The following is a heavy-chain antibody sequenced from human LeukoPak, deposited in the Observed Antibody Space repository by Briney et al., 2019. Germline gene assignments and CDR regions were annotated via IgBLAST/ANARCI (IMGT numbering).Heavy chain of an antibody. CDR2: MSPNSGNT. CDR1: GYTFTSYD. D-gene: IGHD1-14*01. J-gene: IGHJ6*03. V-gene: IGHV1-8*01. Sequence: ASVKVSCKASGYTFTSYDINWVRQATGQGLEWMGWMSPNSGNTGYAQKFQGRVTMTRNTSISTAYMELSSLRSEDTAVYYCARVNPAYYYYYMDVWGKGTTVTISS. CDR3: ARVNPAYYYYYMDV.